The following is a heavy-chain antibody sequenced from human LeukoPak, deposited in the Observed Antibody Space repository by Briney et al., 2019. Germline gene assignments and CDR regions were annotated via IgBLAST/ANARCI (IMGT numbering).Heavy chain of an antibody. J-gene: IGHJ4*02. CDR1: GFTFSSYA. CDR2: ISGSGGST. Sequence: PGGSLRLSCAASGFTFSSYAMGWVRQAPGKGLEWVSAISGSGGSTYYADSVKGRFTVSRDNPENMLYLQMTSLRVEDTAVYYCALLSGGGTGSVTTENWGQGALVTVSS. D-gene: IGHD3/OR15-3a*01. V-gene: IGHV3-23*01. CDR3: ALLSGGGTGSVTTEN.